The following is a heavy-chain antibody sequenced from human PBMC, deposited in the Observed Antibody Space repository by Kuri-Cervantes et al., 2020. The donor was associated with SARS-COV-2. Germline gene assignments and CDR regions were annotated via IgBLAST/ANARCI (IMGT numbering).Heavy chain of an antibody. J-gene: IGHJ6*02. Sequence: GGSLRLSCAASGFTFGGYVMNWVRQAPGKGLEWVSTISVSGGSTYYADSVKGRFTISRDNAKNSLYLQMNSLRPEDTAVYYCAREDVVPATLRGYYYNNGMDVWGQGTTVTVSS. V-gene: IGHV3-23*01. CDR2: ISVSGGST. CDR1: GFTFGGYV. D-gene: IGHD2-15*01. CDR3: AREDVVPATLRGYYYNNGMDV.